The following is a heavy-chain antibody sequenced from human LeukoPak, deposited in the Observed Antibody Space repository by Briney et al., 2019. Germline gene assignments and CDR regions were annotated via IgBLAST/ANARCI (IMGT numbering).Heavy chain of an antibody. Sequence: ASVKVSCKASGYTFTSYDINWVQQATGQGLEWMGWMNPNSGNTGYAQKFQGRVTMTRNTSISTAYMELSSLRSEDTAVYYCARGSILADRRYYYDSSGYYSNWGQGTLVTVSS. CDR2: MNPNSGNT. CDR1: GYTFTSYD. V-gene: IGHV1-8*01. J-gene: IGHJ4*02. D-gene: IGHD3-22*01. CDR3: ARGSILADRRYYYDSSGYYSN.